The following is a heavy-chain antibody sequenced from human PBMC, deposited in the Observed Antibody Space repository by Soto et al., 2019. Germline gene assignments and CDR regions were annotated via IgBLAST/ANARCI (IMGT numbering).Heavy chain of an antibody. V-gene: IGHV5-51*01. Sequence: PGESLKISCKGSGYSFTSYWIGWVRQMPGKGLEWMGIIYPGDSDTRYSPSFQGRVTISADKSISTAYLQWSSLKASDTAMYYCARGTNYYDSSGYYYVGRYYFDYWGQGTLVTVSS. J-gene: IGHJ4*02. CDR2: IYPGDSDT. CDR1: GYSFTSYW. D-gene: IGHD3-22*01. CDR3: ARGTNYYDSSGYYYVGRYYFDY.